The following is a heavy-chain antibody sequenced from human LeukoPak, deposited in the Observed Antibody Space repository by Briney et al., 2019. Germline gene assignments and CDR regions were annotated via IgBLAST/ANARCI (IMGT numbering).Heavy chain of an antibody. Sequence: ASVKVSCKASGYTFTGYYMHWVRQAPGQGLEWMGRINPNSGGTNYAQKFQGSVTMTRDTSISTAYMELSRLRSDDTAVYYCARSRYDILTGPLYYFDYWGQGTLVTVSS. J-gene: IGHJ4*02. D-gene: IGHD3-9*01. V-gene: IGHV1-2*06. CDR2: INPNSGGT. CDR3: ARSRYDILTGPLYYFDY. CDR1: GYTFTGYY.